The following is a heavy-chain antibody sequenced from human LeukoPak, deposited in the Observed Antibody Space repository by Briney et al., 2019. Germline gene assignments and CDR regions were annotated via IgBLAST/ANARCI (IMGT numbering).Heavy chain of an antibody. CDR2: IRHDGSTK. CDR3: AKDSEMATPQPRDAFDI. Sequence: TGGSLRLSCAASGFTFSNYGIHWVRQAPGKGLEWVAFIRHDGSTKYYADSVKGRFTISRDNSKNTVYLQMNSLRAEDTAVYYCAKDSEMATPQPRDAFDIWGQGTMVTVSS. V-gene: IGHV3-30*02. D-gene: IGHD5-24*01. J-gene: IGHJ3*02. CDR1: GFTFSNYG.